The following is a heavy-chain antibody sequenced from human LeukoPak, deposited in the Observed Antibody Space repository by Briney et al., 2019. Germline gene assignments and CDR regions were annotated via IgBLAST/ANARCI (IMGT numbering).Heavy chain of an antibody. CDR1: GFTFSSYE. CDR2: ISTGGSSM. CDR3: AREGTNGDVFDY. Sequence: GGSLRLSCAASGFTFSSYEMNWVRQAPGKGLEWVSYISTGGSSMYYADSVKGRFTVSRNNAKNSLYLQMSSLRAEDTAVYYCAREGTNGDVFDYWGQGTLVTVSS. V-gene: IGHV3-48*03. D-gene: IGHD2-8*01. J-gene: IGHJ4*02.